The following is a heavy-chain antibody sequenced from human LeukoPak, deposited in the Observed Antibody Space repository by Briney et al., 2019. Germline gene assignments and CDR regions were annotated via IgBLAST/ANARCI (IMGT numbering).Heavy chain of an antibody. V-gene: IGHV3-53*01. CDR1: GFTVSSNS. J-gene: IGHJ4*02. CDR2: IYSDNT. Sequence: GGSLRLSCTVSGFTVSSNSMSWVRQAPGKGLEWVSFIYSDNTHYSDSVKGRFTISRDNSKNTLYLQMNSLRAEDTAVYYCARARYDGNSSKWGQGTLVTVSS. CDR3: ARARYDGNSSK. D-gene: IGHD1/OR15-1a*01.